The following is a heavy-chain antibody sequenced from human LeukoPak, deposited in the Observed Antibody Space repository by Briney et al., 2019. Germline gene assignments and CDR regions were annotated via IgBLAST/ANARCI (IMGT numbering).Heavy chain of an antibody. CDR3: ARSYCSSTSCYRDFDY. CDR1: GYTFTGYY. J-gene: IGHJ4*02. CDR2: INPNSGGT. Sequence: ASVKVSCKASGYTFTGYYMHWVRQAPGQGLEWMGWINPNSGGTNYAQKFQGRVTMTRDTSISTAYMELSRLRSDDTAVYYCARSYCSSTSCYRDFDYWGQGTLVTASS. V-gene: IGHV1-2*02. D-gene: IGHD2-2*02.